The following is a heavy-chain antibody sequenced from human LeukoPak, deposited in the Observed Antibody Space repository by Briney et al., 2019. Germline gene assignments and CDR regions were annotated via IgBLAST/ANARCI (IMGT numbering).Heavy chain of an antibody. CDR2: IYTSGST. J-gene: IGHJ4*02. Sequence: SETLSLTCTVSGGSISSGSYYWSWIRQPAGMGLEWIGRIYTSGSTNYNPSLKSRVTISVDTSKSQFSLKLSSVTAADTAVYYCARDDCSSTSCYTWWGQGTLVTVSS. CDR3: ARDDCSSTSCYTW. V-gene: IGHV4-61*02. CDR1: GGSISSGSYY. D-gene: IGHD2-2*02.